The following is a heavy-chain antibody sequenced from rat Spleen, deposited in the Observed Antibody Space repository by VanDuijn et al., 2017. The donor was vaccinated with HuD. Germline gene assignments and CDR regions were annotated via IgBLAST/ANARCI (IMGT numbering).Heavy chain of an antibody. Sequence: EVQLVESGGGLVQPGRSLKLSCAASGFTFSDYYMVWVRQAPKEGLEWVASISTGGDYTYYRDSVKGRFSISRDNAKSTLYLQMDSLRSEDTATYYCARGTTPWGQGVMVTVSS. J-gene: IGHJ2*01. D-gene: IGHD1-4*01. CDR3: ARGTTP. CDR1: GFTFSDYY. V-gene: IGHV5-25*01. CDR2: ISTGGDYT.